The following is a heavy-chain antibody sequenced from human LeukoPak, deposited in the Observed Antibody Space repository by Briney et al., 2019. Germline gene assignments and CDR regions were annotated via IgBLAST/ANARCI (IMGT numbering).Heavy chain of an antibody. D-gene: IGHD3-9*01. CDR1: GFTFSSYS. J-gene: IGHJ5*02. Sequence: GSLRLSCAASGFTFSSYSMNWVRQAPGKGLEWVSYISSSSSTIYYADSVKGRFTISRDNAKNSLYLQMNSLIAEDTAVYYCARGLGFDWLPRDYNWFDPWGQGTLVTVSS. CDR3: ARGLGFDWLPRDYNWFDP. V-gene: IGHV3-48*01. CDR2: ISSSSSTI.